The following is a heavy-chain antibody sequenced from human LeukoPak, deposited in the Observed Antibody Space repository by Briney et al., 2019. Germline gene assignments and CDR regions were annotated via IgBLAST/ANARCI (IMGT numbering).Heavy chain of an antibody. CDR2: IKQDRSEK. Sequence: GGSLRLSCAASGFTFTSYAMSWVRQAPGKGLEWVANIKQDRSEKYYVDSVKGRFTISRDNAKNSLYLQMNSLRAEDTAVYYCARPRDFDYWGQGTLVTVSS. CDR1: GFTFTSYA. CDR3: ARPRDFDY. V-gene: IGHV3-7*01. J-gene: IGHJ4*02.